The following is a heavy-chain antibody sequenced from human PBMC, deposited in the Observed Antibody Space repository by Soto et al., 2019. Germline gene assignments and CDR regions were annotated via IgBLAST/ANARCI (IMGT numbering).Heavy chain of an antibody. V-gene: IGHV3-30*18. CDR3: AKDGAELRYFDWVPDY. Sequence: GSLLLACAASGFTFSSYGMHWVRQAPGKGLEWVAVISYDGSNKYYADSVKVRFTISRDNSKNTLYLQMNSLRAEDTAVYYCAKDGAELRYFDWVPDYWGQGTLVTVYS. D-gene: IGHD3-9*01. CDR2: ISYDGSNK. J-gene: IGHJ4*02. CDR1: GFTFSSYG.